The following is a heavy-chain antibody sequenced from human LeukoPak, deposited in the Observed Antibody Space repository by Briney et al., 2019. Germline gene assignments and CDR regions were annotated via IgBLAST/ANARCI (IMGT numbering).Heavy chain of an antibody. J-gene: IGHJ4*02. CDR1: GFTFSNAW. V-gene: IGHV3-15*01. D-gene: IGHD2-15*01. Sequence: GGSLSLSCAASGFTFSNAWMSWVRQAPGKGLEWVGRIKSKTDGGTTDYAAPVKGRFTISRDDSKNTLYLQMNSLKTEDTAVYYCTTDHGYCSGGSCPSWGQGTLVTVSS. CDR3: TTDHGYCSGGSCPS. CDR2: IKSKTDGGTT.